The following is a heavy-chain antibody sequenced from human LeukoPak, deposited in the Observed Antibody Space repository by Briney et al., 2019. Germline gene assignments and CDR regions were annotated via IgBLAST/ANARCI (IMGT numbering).Heavy chain of an antibody. V-gene: IGHV3-11*03. J-gene: IGHJ4*02. CDR2: ISSSSSDT. D-gene: IGHD3-10*01. Sequence: GGSLRLSCAASGFTFSDSYMSWIRQTPGKGLEWLSYISSSSSDTNYADSVKGRFTISRDNSENTLYLQINSLRAEDTAVFYCAKNYGSGTYYNYFDSWGQGTLVTVSS. CDR1: GFTFSDSY. CDR3: AKNYGSGTYYNYFDS.